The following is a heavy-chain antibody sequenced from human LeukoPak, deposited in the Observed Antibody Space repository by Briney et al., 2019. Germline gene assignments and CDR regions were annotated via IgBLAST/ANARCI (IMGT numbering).Heavy chain of an antibody. V-gene: IGHV3-15*01. J-gene: IGHJ4*02. CDR2: IKSKTDGGTT. CDR1: GFTSSSYA. D-gene: IGHD6-19*01. CDR3: TTEVPRIAVAGTSDY. Sequence: GSLRLSCAASGFTSSSYAMSWVRQAPGKGLEWVGRIKSKTDGGTTDYAAPVKGRFTISRDDSKNTLYLQMNSLKTEDTAVYYCTTEVPRIAVAGTSDYWGQGTLVTVSS.